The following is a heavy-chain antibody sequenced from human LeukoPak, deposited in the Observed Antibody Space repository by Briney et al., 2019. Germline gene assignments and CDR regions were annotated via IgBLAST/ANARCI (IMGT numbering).Heavy chain of an antibody. J-gene: IGHJ4*02. CDR3: AKKGGSWNYFDS. Sequence: GASLRLSCVASGFTFSINGMHWDRQAPGKGLEWVAYLAYDASLVDYTNSVKGRFTISRDNSKNTLFLQMNSLRPEDTAVYYCAKKGGSWNYFDSWGQGTLVTVSS. CDR2: LAYDASLV. V-gene: IGHV3-30*02. D-gene: IGHD6-13*01. CDR1: GFTFSING.